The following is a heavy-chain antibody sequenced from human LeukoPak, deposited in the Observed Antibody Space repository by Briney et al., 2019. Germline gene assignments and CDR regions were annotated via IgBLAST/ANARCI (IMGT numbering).Heavy chain of an antibody. J-gene: IGHJ4*02. CDR3: ARSSTMVRGVNLLDY. Sequence: SETLSLTCTVSGGSISSYYWSWIRQPPGKGLEWIGYIYYSGSTNYNPSLKSRVTISVDTSKNQFSLKLSSVTAADTAVYYCARSSTMVRGVNLLDYWGQGTLVTVSS. CDR2: IYYSGST. V-gene: IGHV4-59*01. CDR1: GGSISSYY. D-gene: IGHD3-10*01.